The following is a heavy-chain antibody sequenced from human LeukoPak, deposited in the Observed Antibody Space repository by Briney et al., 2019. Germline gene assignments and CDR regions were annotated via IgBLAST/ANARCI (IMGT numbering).Heavy chain of an antibody. CDR3: ARGWELHD. Sequence: ASVRVSCKASAHTLTTYGISWVRQAPGHGLEWLGWINSKETQTNRAQKLQGRVTMNTDTSTSTAFLDLRSLRSDDTAVYFCARGWELHDWGQGTLVTVSS. J-gene: IGHJ4*02. CDR2: INSKETQT. CDR1: AHTLTTYG. D-gene: IGHD1-26*01. V-gene: IGHV1-18*01.